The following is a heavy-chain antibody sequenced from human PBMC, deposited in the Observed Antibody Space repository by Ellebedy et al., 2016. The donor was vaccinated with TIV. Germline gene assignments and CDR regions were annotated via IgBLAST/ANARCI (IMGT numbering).Heavy chain of an antibody. CDR2: IYSGGST. Sequence: GESLKISCAASGFTVDSSHMSWVRQAPGKGLEWVSAIYSGGSTKYADSVKGRFTISRDFDKNTVSLQMNSLRAGDTAVYYCAKDRGGFTSSWKYWGQGTLVTVSS. V-gene: IGHV3-66*01. D-gene: IGHD6-13*01. CDR3: AKDRGGFTSSWKY. CDR1: GFTVDSSH. J-gene: IGHJ4*02.